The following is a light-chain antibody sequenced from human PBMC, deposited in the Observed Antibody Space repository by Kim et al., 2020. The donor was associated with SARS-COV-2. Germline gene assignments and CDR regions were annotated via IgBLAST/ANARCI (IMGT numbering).Light chain of an antibody. Sequence: DIQMTQSPSTLSASVGDRVTITCRASQSFSSWLAWYQQKPGKVPKLLIYKTSILESGVPSRFSGSGSGTEFTLTISSLQPDDFATYYCHQHNNIHITFGQGTRLEIK. CDR2: KTS. V-gene: IGKV1-5*03. J-gene: IGKJ5*01. CDR1: QSFSSW. CDR3: HQHNNIHIT.